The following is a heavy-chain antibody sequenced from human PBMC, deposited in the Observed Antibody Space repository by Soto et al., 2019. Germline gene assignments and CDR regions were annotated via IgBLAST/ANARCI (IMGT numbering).Heavy chain of an antibody. V-gene: IGHV3-9*01. Sequence: EVQLVESGGGLVQPGRSLRLSCAASGFTFDDYAMHWVRQAPGKGLEWVSGISWNSGSIGYADSVKGRFTISRDNAKNSMYLQMNSLRAEDTALYYCAKDMETIFGVAPLDYWGQGTLVTVSS. CDR1: GFTFDDYA. J-gene: IGHJ4*02. CDR3: AKDMETIFGVAPLDY. D-gene: IGHD3-3*01. CDR2: ISWNSGSI.